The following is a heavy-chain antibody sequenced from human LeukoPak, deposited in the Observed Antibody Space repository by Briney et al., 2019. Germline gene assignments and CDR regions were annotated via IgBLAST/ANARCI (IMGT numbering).Heavy chain of an antibody. D-gene: IGHD1-20*01. Sequence: GGSLRLSCKTSGFDFTYAWMRWVRQAPGKGPEWVGRIRSKLDGETTDYAAPVKGRFTISRDDAKSTVYLQMNSLKTEDTAVYYCSTDEYNWSFSSGFDNWAKGQWSPSLQ. CDR3: STDEYNWSFSSGFDN. CDR2: IRSKLDGETT. CDR1: GFDFTYAW. V-gene: IGHV3-15*01. J-gene: IGHJ3*02.